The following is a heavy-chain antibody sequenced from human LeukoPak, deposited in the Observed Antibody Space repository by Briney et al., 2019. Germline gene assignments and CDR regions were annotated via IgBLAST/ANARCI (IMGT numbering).Heavy chain of an antibody. Sequence: KPSETLSLTCTVSGYSISSGYYWGWIRQPPGKGLEWIGSIYHSGSTYYNPSLKSRVTISVDTSKNQFSLKLSSVTAADTAVYYCARYYYDSSGYYPLARPDAFDIWGQGTMVTVSS. CDR1: GYSISSGYY. D-gene: IGHD3-22*01. V-gene: IGHV4-38-2*02. CDR3: ARYYYDSSGYYPLARPDAFDI. J-gene: IGHJ3*02. CDR2: IYHSGST.